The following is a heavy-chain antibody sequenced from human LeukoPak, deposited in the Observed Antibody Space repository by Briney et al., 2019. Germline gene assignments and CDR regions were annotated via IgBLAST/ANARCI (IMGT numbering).Heavy chain of an antibody. CDR1: GFTFSSYA. CDR2: ISYDGSNK. CDR3: ARAHVVLPYSSSWYVAVGDY. J-gene: IGHJ4*02. V-gene: IGHV3-30-3*01. D-gene: IGHD6-13*01. Sequence: RSGGSLRLSCAASGFTFSSYAMHWVRQAPGKGLEWVAVISYDGSNKYYADSVKGRFTISRDNSKNTLYLQMNSLRAEDTAVYYCARAHVVLPYSSSWYVAVGDYWGQGTLVTVSS.